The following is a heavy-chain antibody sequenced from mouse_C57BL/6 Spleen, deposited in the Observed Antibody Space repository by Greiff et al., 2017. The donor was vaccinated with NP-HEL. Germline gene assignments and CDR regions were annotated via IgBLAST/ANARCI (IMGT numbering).Heavy chain of an antibody. J-gene: IGHJ4*01. CDR2: INPSNGGI. CDR1: GYTFTSYW. CDR3: ARGGYYYGSSYYAMDY. Sequence: QVQLQQPGTELVKPGASVKLSCKASGYTFTSYWMHWVKQRPGQGLEWIGNINPSNGGINYNEKFKSKATLTVDKSSSTAYMQLSSLTSEDSAVYYCARGGYYYGSSYYAMDYWGQGTSVTVSS. V-gene: IGHV1-53*01. D-gene: IGHD1-1*01.